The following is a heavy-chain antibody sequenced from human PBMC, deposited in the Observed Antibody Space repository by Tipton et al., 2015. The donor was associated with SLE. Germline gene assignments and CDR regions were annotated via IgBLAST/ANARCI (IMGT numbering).Heavy chain of an antibody. CDR2: ISGYNGNS. D-gene: IGHD6-19*01. V-gene: IGHV1-18*01. J-gene: IGHJ4*02. CDR1: GYTFTSYG. CDR3: AIAVAGTLFFDY. Sequence: QLVQSGAEVKKPGASVRVSCKASGYTFTSYGISWVRQAPGQGLEWMGWISGYNGNSHFSRRMEGRVTLSIDKSTSTAYMELTSLTFDDTAVYYCAIAVAGTLFFDYWGQGTLVTVSS.